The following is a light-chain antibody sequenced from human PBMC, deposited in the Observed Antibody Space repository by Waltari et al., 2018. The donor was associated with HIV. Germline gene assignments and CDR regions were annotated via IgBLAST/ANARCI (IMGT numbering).Light chain of an antibody. CDR2: TAS. CDR3: QQYYSPLT. Sequence: DIQMTQSPSFLSASVGDRVTITCRASQSPSNFFAWYQQKPGKAPKLLIYTASVLESGVPSRFSGSGSGTEFTLTISSLQPDDFATYYCQQYYSPLTFGGGTKVEIK. V-gene: IGKV1-5*03. J-gene: IGKJ4*01. CDR1: QSPSNF.